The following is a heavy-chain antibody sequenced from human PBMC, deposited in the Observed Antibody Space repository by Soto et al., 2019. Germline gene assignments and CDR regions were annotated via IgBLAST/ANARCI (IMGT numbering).Heavy chain of an antibody. J-gene: IGHJ4*02. D-gene: IGHD1-20*01. CDR3: ARSLMVITGTDSFDY. V-gene: IGHV4-31*03. CDR1: GGSFSTGGYY. Sequence: TLSLPCTVSGGSFSTGGYYWSWIRQHPGKGLEWIWYIYYSGSTYYNKSLKTRATISVDTSKKQLSLKLSSVTAADTAVYYCARSLMVITGTDSFDYWGQGTLATVS. CDR2: IYYSGST.